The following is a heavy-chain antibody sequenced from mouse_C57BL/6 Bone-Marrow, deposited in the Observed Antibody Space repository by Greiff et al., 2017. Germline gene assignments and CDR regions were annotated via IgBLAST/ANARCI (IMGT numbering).Heavy chain of an antibody. CDR3: EAGMDWYFDG. J-gene: IGHJ1*03. D-gene: IGHD4-1*01. CDR2: INPYNGGT. V-gene: IGHV1-19*01. Sequence: EVQLQQSGPVLVKPGASVKMSCKASGYTFTDYYMNWVKQSHGKSLEWIGVINPYNGGTSYNQKFKGKATLTVDKSSSTAYMELNSLTSEDSAVYYCEAGMDWYFDGWGTGTTVTVSS. CDR1: GYTFTDYY.